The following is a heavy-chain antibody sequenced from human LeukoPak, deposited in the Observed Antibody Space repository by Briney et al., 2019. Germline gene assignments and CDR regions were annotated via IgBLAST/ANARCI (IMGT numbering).Heavy chain of an antibody. D-gene: IGHD3/OR15-3a*01. CDR3: ARDETYDLNAFDI. Sequence: GGSLRLSCAASGFTFSSYAMHWVRQAPGKGLEWVAVISYDGSNKDYADSVKGRFTISRDNSKNTLYLQMNSLRAEDTAVYYCARDETYDLNAFDIWGQGTMVTVSS. V-gene: IGHV3-30*04. CDR1: GFTFSSYA. J-gene: IGHJ3*02. CDR2: ISYDGSNK.